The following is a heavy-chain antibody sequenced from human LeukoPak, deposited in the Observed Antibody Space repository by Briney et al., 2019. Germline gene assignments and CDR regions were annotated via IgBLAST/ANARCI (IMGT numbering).Heavy chain of an antibody. CDR2: ISSRSSTI. V-gene: IGHV3-48*04. D-gene: IGHD1/OR15-1a*01. J-gene: IGHJ4*02. CDR1: GFTFSSYS. CDR3: ARVTGDWNIDY. Sequence: GGSLRPSCAASGFTFSSYSMNWVRQAPGKGLEWVSYISSRSSTIYYADSVKGRFTISRDNAKNSLYLQMNSLRAEDTAVYYCARVTGDWNIDYWGQGILVTVSS.